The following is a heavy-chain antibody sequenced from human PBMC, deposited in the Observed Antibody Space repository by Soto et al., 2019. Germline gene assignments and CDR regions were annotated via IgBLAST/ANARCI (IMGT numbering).Heavy chain of an antibody. Sequence: EVQLVESGGGLVQPGGSLRLSCAASGFSFSSYSMNWVRQAPGKGLEWVSYISSSGGTIYYADSVMGRFTISRDNARNSVYLQMNSLRAEDTAVYYCARDFFDYGDHPDAFHIWGQGTMVTVSS. V-gene: IGHV3-48*01. D-gene: IGHD4-17*01. CDR2: ISSSGGTI. CDR1: GFSFSSYS. J-gene: IGHJ3*02. CDR3: ARDFFDYGDHPDAFHI.